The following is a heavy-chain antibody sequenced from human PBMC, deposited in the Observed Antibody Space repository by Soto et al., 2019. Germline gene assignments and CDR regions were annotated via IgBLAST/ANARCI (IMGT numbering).Heavy chain of an antibody. J-gene: IGHJ5*02. CDR1: GYSFTSYW. CDR2: IDPSDSYT. Sequence: EVQLVQSGAEVKKPGESLRISCKGSGYSFTSYWISWVRQMPGKGLEWMGRIDPSDSYTNYSPSFQGHVTISADKSISTAYLQWSSLKASDTAMYYCARHGQQLAMYNWFDPWGQGTLVTVSS. CDR3: ARHGQQLAMYNWFDP. D-gene: IGHD6-13*01. V-gene: IGHV5-10-1*03.